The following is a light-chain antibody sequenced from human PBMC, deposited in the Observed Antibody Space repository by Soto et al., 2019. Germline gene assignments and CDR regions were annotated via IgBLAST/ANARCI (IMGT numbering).Light chain of an antibody. V-gene: IGKV3D-15*01. Sequence: EVVMTQSPVTLSVSLGQRATLSCRASQTVSSHIAWYQQKPGQAPRLLISGVFVRATGIPGRFSGSGSGTEFTLTISSLQSEDFAVYYCQQYNNWPPRTFGQGTKVEIK. CDR2: GVF. J-gene: IGKJ1*01. CDR3: QQYNNWPPRT. CDR1: QTVSSH.